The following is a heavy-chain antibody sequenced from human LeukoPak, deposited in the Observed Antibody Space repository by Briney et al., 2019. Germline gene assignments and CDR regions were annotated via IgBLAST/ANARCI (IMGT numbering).Heavy chain of an antibody. V-gene: IGHV1-2*02. CDR2: INPNSGGT. J-gene: IGHJ6*03. CDR3: ARAGELLDYYYYYMDV. CDR1: GYTLTELS. Sequence: GASVKVSCKVSGYTLTELSMHWVRQAPGQGLEWMGWINPNSGGTNYAQKFQGRVTMTRDTSISTAYMELSRLRSDDTAVYYCARAGELLDYYYYYMDVWGKGTTVTVSS. D-gene: IGHD1-26*01.